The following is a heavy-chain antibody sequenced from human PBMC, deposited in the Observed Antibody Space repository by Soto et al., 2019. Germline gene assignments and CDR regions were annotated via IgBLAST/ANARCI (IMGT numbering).Heavy chain of an antibody. CDR1: GFTFSSYG. Sequence: GSLRLSCAASGFTFSSYGMHLFGQSAFKWLEWVAVISYDGSNKYYADSVKGRFTISRDNSKNTLYLQMNSLRAEDTAVYYCAKGGSSGLGYYYYYGMDVWGQGTTVTVSS. J-gene: IGHJ6*02. D-gene: IGHD6-19*01. CDR3: AKGGSSGLGYYYYYGMDV. CDR2: ISYDGSNK. V-gene: IGHV3-30*18.